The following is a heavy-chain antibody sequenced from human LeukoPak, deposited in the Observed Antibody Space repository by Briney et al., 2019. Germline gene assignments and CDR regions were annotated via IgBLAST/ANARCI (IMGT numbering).Heavy chain of an antibody. D-gene: IGHD1-1*01. CDR3: ARCAMEWGYYYGMDV. CDR1: GYSFTSYW. J-gene: IGHJ6*02. V-gene: IGHV5-51*01. Sequence: GESLKISCEGSGYSFTSYWIGWVRQMPGKGLEWMGIIYPGDSDTRYSPSFQGQVTISADKSISTAYLQWSSLKASDTAMYYCARCAMEWGYYYGMDVWGQGTTDTVSS. CDR2: IYPGDSDT.